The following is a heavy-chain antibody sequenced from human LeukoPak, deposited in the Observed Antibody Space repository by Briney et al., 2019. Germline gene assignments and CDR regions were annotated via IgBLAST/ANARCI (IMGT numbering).Heavy chain of an antibody. J-gene: IGHJ6*02. D-gene: IGHD5-12*01. V-gene: IGHV3-48*03. CDR2: ISIRGSTI. CDR1: GFTFSSYD. CDR3: ARDGGYSGYDDYYYYSAMDV. Sequence: GGSLRLSCAASGFTFSSYDMNWVRQAPGKGLEWVSYISIRGSTIYYADSVKGRFTISRDNARNSLYLQMNSLRVEDTAVYYCARDGGYSGYDDYYYYSAMDVWGQGTTVTVSS.